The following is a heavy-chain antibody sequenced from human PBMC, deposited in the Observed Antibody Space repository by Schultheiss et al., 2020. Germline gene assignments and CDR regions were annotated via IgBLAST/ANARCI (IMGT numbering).Heavy chain of an antibody. CDR3: ARAAMVGD. V-gene: IGHV4-34*01. CDR1: GGSFSGYY. J-gene: IGHJ4*02. CDR2: INHSGST. Sequence: TLSLTCAVYGGSFSGYYWSWIRQPPGKGLEWIGEINHSGSTNYNPSLKSRVTISVDKSKNQFSLKLSSVTAADTAVYYCARAAMVGDWGQGTLVTVSS. D-gene: IGHD3-10*02.